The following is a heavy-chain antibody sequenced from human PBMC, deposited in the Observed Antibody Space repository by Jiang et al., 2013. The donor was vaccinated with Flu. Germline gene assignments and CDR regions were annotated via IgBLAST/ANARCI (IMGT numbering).Heavy chain of an antibody. CDR2: IIPIFGTA. Sequence: GAEVKKPGSSVKVSCKASGGTFSSYAISWVRQAPGQGLEWMGGIIPIFGTANYAQKFQGRVTITADESTSTAYMELSSLRSEDTAVYYCASPLPYDSNSLYGMDVWGQGTTVTVSS. D-gene: IGHD3-22*01. J-gene: IGHJ6*02. V-gene: IGHV1-69*01. CDR1: GGTFSSYA. CDR3: ASPLPYDSNSLYGMDV.